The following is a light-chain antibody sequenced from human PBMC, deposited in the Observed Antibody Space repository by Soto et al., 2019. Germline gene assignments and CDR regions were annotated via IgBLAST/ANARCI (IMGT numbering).Light chain of an antibody. CDR3: QHYTSYSEA. CDR2: KAS. Sequence: DIQMTQSPSTLSGSVGDRVTITCRASQTISSWLAWYQQKPGKAPKLLIYKASTLKSGVPSRFSGSGSGTEFTLTISSLQPDDVATYYCQHYTSYSEACGQGTKVELK. J-gene: IGKJ1*01. V-gene: IGKV1-5*03. CDR1: QTISSW.